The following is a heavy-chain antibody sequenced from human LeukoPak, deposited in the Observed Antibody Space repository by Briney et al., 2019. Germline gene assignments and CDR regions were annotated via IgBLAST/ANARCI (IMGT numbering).Heavy chain of an antibody. V-gene: IGHV4-59*11. Sequence: SETLSLTRTVSGGSISSHYWSWIRQPPGKGLEWSGYIYYSGSTNYNPSLKSRVTISRDTSKNQFSLKLSSVTAADTAVYYCARVVTAAGISPPRYFDYWGQGTLVTVSS. CDR3: ARVVTAAGISPPRYFDY. J-gene: IGHJ4*02. CDR2: IYYSGST. CDR1: GGSISSHY. D-gene: IGHD6-13*01.